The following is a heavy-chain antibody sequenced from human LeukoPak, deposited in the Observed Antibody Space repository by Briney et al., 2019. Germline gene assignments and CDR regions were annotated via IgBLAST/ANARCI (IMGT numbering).Heavy chain of an antibody. Sequence: SETLSLTCTVSGGSISSSSYYWGWIRQPPGKGLKWIGSIYYSGSTYYNPSLKNRVTISVDTPKNQFSLKLSSVTAADTAVYYCARRSPFRYGFRFYYYYMDVWGKGTTVTISS. J-gene: IGHJ6*03. CDR3: ARRSPFRYGFRFYYYYMDV. V-gene: IGHV4-39*01. CDR2: IYYSGST. D-gene: IGHD5-18*01. CDR1: GGSISSSSYY.